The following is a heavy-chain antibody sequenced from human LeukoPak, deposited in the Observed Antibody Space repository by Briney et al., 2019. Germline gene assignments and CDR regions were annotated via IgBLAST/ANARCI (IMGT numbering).Heavy chain of an antibody. J-gene: IGHJ4*02. V-gene: IGHV3-33*06. CDR1: GFSFSNYV. CDR2: IWYDGNNK. D-gene: IGHD2-15*01. Sequence: GGSLRLSCAASGFSFSNYVMYWVRQAPRKGLEWVAVIWYDGNNKYYADSVKGRFTISRDNYKNTLYLQMSSLRGEDTAVYYCAKGLQVAQPPDYWGQGILVTVSS. CDR3: AKGLQVAQPPDY.